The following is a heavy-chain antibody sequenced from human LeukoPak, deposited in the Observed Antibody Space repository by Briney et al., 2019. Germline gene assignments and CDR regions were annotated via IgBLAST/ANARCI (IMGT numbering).Heavy chain of an antibody. V-gene: IGHV3-21*01. CDR1: GFTFSSYS. J-gene: IGHJ4*02. CDR3: ARDYYDSSGYRIPTDY. D-gene: IGHD3-22*01. CDR2: ISSSSSYI. Sequence: GGSLRLSCAASGFTFSSYSMNWVRQAPGKGLEWVSSISSSSSYIYYADSVKGRFTISRDNAKNSLYLQMNSLRTEDTAVYYCARDYYDSSGYRIPTDYWGQGTLVTVSS.